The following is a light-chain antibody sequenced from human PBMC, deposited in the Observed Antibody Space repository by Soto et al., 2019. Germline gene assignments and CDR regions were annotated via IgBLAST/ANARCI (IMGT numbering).Light chain of an antibody. Sequence: QPVLTQPASVSGSPGQSITISCTGTSSDVGGYNYVSWYQQHPGKAPKLMIYDVSNRPSGVSNRFSGSKSGNTASLTISGLQAEDEADYYCSSYTSSSTLVFGTG. CDR3: SSYTSSSTLV. CDR1: SSDVGGYNY. CDR2: DVS. V-gene: IGLV2-14*01. J-gene: IGLJ1*01.